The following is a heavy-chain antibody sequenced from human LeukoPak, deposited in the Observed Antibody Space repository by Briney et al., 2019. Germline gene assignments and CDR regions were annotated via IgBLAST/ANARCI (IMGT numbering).Heavy chain of an antibody. V-gene: IGHV1-69*04. Sequence: GSSVKVSCKASGGTFSSYAISWVRQAPGQGLEWMGRIIPILGIANYAQKFQGRVTITADKSTSKAYMELSSLRSEDTAVYYCAREKLYYDILTGSIDYWGQGTLVTVSS. CDR2: IIPILGIA. J-gene: IGHJ4*02. CDR1: GGTFSSYA. D-gene: IGHD3-9*01. CDR3: AREKLYYDILTGSIDY.